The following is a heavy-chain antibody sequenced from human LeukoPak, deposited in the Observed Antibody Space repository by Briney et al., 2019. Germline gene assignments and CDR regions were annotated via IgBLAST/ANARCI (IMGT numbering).Heavy chain of an antibody. CDR3: ARDWSLRRAAAGTAWFDP. D-gene: IGHD6-13*01. CDR2: VIPIFGTA. J-gene: IGHJ5*02. CDR1: GGTFSSYA. Sequence: SVKVSCKASGGTFSSYAISWVRQAPGQGLEWMGGVIPIFGTANYAQKFQGRVTITTDESTSTAYMELSSLRSEDTAVYYCARDWSLRRAAAGTAWFDPWGQGTLVTVSS. V-gene: IGHV1-69*05.